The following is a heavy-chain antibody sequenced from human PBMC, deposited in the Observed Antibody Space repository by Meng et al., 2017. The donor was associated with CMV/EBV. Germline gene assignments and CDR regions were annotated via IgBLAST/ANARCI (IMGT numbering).Heavy chain of an antibody. J-gene: IGHJ6*02. CDR1: GFTFSSYS. V-gene: IGHV3-21*01. D-gene: IGHD3-3*01. CDR3: ARQYYDFWRRPFGLNYYGMDV. CDR2: ISSSSSYI. Sequence: GESLKISCAASGFTFSSYSMNWVRQAPGKGLEWVSSISSSSSYIYYADSVKGRFTISRDNAKNSLYLQMNSLRAEDTAVYYCARQYYDFWRRPFGLNYYGMDVWGQGTTVTVSS.